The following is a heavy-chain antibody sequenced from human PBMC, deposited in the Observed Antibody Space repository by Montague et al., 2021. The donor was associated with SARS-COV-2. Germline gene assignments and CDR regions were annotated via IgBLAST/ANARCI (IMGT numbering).Heavy chain of an antibody. CDR2: IRADGTTT. V-gene: IGHV3-74*01. J-gene: IGHJ5*02. Sequence: SLRLPCAASGFTFSAYWMHWVRQAPGQGLEWVARIRADGTTTNYADSVKGRFTISRDNAKDTVYLHMTTLTAEDTAVYYCVRAFSNSFKWFDPWGQGTLVTVSS. D-gene: IGHD6-13*01. CDR3: VRAFSNSFKWFDP. CDR1: GFTFSAYW.